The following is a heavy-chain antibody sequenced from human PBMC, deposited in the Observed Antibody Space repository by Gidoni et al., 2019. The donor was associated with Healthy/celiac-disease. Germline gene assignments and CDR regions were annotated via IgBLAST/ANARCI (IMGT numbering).Heavy chain of an antibody. CDR2: ISYDGSNK. V-gene: IGHV3-30*18. CDR1: GVTFSSYG. D-gene: IGHD5-18*01. Sequence: QVQLVESGGGVVQPGRSRRRSCAASGVTFSSYGMHWVRQAPGKGRGWVAVISYDGSNKYYADSVKGRFTISRDNSKHTLYLQMNSLRAEDTAVYYCAKNRATAKISGMDVWGQGTTVTVSS. CDR3: AKNRATAKISGMDV. J-gene: IGHJ6*02.